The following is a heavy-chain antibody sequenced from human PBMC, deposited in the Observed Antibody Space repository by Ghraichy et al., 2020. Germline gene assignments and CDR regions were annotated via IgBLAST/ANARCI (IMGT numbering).Heavy chain of an antibody. CDR2: IYYSGST. CDR1: GGSVSSGSYY. Sequence: ESLNISCTVSGGSVSSGSYYWSWIRQPPGKGLEWIGYIYYSGSTNYNPSLKSRVTISVDTSKNQFSLKLSSVTAADTAVYYCARGPRPFPTMIVVVTNYGMDVWGQGTTVTVSS. J-gene: IGHJ6*02. CDR3: ARGPRPFPTMIVVVTNYGMDV. D-gene: IGHD3-22*01. V-gene: IGHV4-61*01.